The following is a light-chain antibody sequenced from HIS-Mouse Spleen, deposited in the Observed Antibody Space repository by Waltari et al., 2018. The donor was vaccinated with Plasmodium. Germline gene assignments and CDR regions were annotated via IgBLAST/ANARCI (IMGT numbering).Light chain of an antibody. CDR1: ALPKKY. V-gene: IGLV3-10*01. CDR3: YATDSSGNHRV. J-gene: IGLJ3*02. Sequence: SYELTQPPSVSVSPGHTARIACSGDALPKKYAYWYQQKSGQAPVLVIYEDSKRPSGSPERVSGYSAGTMATLTISGAQVEDEADYYCYATDSSGNHRVFGGGTKLTVL. CDR2: EDS.